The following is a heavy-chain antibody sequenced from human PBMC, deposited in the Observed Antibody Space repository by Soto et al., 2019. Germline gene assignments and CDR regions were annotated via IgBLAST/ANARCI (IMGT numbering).Heavy chain of an antibody. CDR1: GGSFSGYY. CDR2: INHSGST. D-gene: IGHD3-3*01. J-gene: IGHJ4*02. Sequence: SETLSLTCAVYGGSFSGYYWSWIRQPPGKGLEWIGEINHSGSTNYNPSLKSRVTISVDTSKNQFSLKLSSVTAADTAVYYCARGGYDFWSGYHLDYFDYWGQGTLVTVSS. CDR3: ARGGYDFWSGYHLDYFDY. V-gene: IGHV4-34*01.